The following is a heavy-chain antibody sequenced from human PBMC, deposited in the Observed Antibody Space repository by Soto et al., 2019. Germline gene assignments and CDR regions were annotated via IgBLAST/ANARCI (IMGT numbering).Heavy chain of an antibody. CDR1: GFTFSSYG. D-gene: IGHD2-2*01. V-gene: IGHV3-30*18. CDR2: ISYDGSNK. CDR3: AKEYCSSTSCHDAFDI. Sequence: SGGSLRLSCAASGFTFSSYGMHWVRQAPGKGLEWVAVISYDGSNKYYADSVKGRFTISRDNSKNTLYLQMNSLRAEDTAVYYCAKEYCSSTSCHDAFDIWGQGTMVTVSS. J-gene: IGHJ3*02.